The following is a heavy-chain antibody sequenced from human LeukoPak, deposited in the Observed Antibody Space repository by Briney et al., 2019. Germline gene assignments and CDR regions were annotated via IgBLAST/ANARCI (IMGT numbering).Heavy chain of an antibody. J-gene: IGHJ4*02. CDR2: ISGSGGST. CDR3: ARETSSVHSNAGPPFDY. Sequence: GGSLRLSCPASGFTFSSYAMSWVRQALGKGLEWVSGISGSGGSTYYADSVKGRFTVSRDNSKSTLYLQVNSLTADDTAVYYCARETSSVHSNAGPPFDYWGQRTLVTVSS. D-gene: IGHD2-15*01. CDR1: GFTFSSYA. V-gene: IGHV3-23*01.